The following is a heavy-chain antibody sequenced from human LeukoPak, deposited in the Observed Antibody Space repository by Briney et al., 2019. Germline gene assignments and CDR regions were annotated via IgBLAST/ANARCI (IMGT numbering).Heavy chain of an antibody. CDR1: GFTFSSYS. V-gene: IGHV3-21*04. Sequence: WGSLRLSCAASGFTFSSYSMNWVRQAPGKGLEWVSSISSSSSYIYYADSVKGRFTISRDNAKNSLYLQMSSLRVEDTAVYYRPKGFGEFPWGQGTLVTVSS. CDR3: PKGFGEFP. CDR2: ISSSSSYI. J-gene: IGHJ5*02. D-gene: IGHD3-10*01.